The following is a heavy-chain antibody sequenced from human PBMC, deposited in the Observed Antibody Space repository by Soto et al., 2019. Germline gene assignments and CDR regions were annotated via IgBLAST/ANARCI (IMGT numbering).Heavy chain of an antibody. CDR3: AIPGAGDFDY. J-gene: IGHJ4*02. CDR2: IYHSGTT. D-gene: IGHD6-13*01. V-gene: IGHV4-4*02. CDR1: GASISNTDL. Sequence: SEALCLTGSVSGASISNTDLWSWVRQRPGKGLEWIGEIYHSGTTNCYPSLKSRVTISLDKSKSQFSLKLTSVTAADTAVYYCAIPGAGDFDYWGQGTLVTVSS.